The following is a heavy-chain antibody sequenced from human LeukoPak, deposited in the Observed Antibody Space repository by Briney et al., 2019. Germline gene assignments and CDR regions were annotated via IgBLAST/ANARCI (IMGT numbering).Heavy chain of an antibody. CDR3: ARGHFVDIVDSKETNDYSNYVPPYYFDY. D-gene: IGHD4-11*01. CDR1: GGSVSSGSYY. CDR2: IYYSGST. V-gene: IGHV4-61*01. J-gene: IGHJ4*02. Sequence: SETLSLTCTVSGGSVSSGSYYWSWIRQPPGKGLEWIGYIYYSGSTNYNPSLKSRVTISVDTSKNQFSLKLSSVTAADTAVYYCARGHFVDIVDSKETNDYSNYVPPYYFDYWGQGTLVTVSS.